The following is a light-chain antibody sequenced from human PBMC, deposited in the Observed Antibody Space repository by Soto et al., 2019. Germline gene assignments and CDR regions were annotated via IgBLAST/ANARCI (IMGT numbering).Light chain of an antibody. CDR1: QSVSSK. Sequence: EIVMTQSPATLSVSPGERATLSCRASQSVSSKLAWFQQKPGQAPSLLIYGVSTRATGVPVRFSGSGSGTEFTLTVNSLQSEDFAVYYCQQYNNWPHTLGQGTKVDLK. CDR2: GVS. V-gene: IGKV3-15*01. CDR3: QQYNNWPHT. J-gene: IGKJ2*01.